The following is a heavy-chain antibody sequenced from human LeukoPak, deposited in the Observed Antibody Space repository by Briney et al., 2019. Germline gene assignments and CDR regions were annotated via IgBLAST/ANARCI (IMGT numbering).Heavy chain of an antibody. Sequence: PGGSLRLSCAASGFTFSSYWMRWVRQAPGKGLVWVSRINSDGSSTSYADSVKGRFTISRDNAKNTLNLQMNRLRAEDTAVYYCARGASGYSYGWGQGTLVTVSS. CDR2: INSDGSST. D-gene: IGHD5-18*01. CDR1: GFTFSSYW. J-gene: IGHJ4*02. CDR3: ARGASGYSYG. V-gene: IGHV3-74*01.